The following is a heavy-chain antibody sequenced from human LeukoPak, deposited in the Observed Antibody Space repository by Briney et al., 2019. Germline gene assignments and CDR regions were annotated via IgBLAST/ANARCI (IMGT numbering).Heavy chain of an antibody. CDR2: ISGSGGST. Sequence: GGSLRLSCAASGFTVSSNYMSWVRQAPGKGLEWVSAISGSGGSTYYADSVKGRFTISRDNSKNTLYLQMNSLRAEDTAVYYCAKALWFGELRPNYFDYWGQGTLVTVSS. D-gene: IGHD3-10*01. CDR3: AKALWFGELRPNYFDY. V-gene: IGHV3-23*01. J-gene: IGHJ4*02. CDR1: GFTVSSNY.